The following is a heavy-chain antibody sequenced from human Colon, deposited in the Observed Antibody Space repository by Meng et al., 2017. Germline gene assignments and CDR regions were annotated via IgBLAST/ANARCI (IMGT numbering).Heavy chain of an antibody. V-gene: IGHV4-34*01. CDR1: GGSFSGYY. D-gene: IGHD1-14*01. J-gene: IGHJ6*02. CDR3: ARGPPRDLNYYYGMDV. CDR2: INHSGST. Sequence: SETLSLTCAVYGGSFSGYYWSWIRQPPGKGLEWIGEINHSGSTNYNPSLKSRVTISVDTSKNQFSLKLSSVTAADTAVYYCARGPPRDLNYYYGMDVWGQGTTVTVSS.